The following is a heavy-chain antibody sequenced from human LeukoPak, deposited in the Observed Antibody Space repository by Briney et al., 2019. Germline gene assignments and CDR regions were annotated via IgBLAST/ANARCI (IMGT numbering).Heavy chain of an antibody. J-gene: IGHJ6*02. V-gene: IGHV3-23*01. D-gene: IGHD3-10*01. CDR3: AKEGTVYYGMDV. CDR2: IGRYGGDI. CDR1: GFTFSSYA. Sequence: GGSLRLSCAASGFTFSSYAMTWVRQAPGKGLEWVSVIGRYGGDIHYADSVEGRFTISRDNSKNTLYLQMNSLRAEDTAVYYCAKEGTVYYGMDVWGQGTTVTVSS.